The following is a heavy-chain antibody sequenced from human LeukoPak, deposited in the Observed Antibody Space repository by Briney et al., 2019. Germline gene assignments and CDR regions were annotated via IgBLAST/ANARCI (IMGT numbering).Heavy chain of an antibody. CDR1: GGSIGSGGYY. CDR3: ARGVPSSVYYQHDNQFDY. J-gene: IGHJ4*02. D-gene: IGHD3-22*01. Sequence: SETLPLTCTVSGGSIGSGGYYWSWIRQHPGKGLGWIGYIYYSGSTYYNPSIKSRLTISVDTTKNQLSLKLLSVTAADPAFYYGARGVPSSVYYQHDNQFDYWGQGTLVTVSS. V-gene: IGHV4-31*03. CDR2: IYYSGST.